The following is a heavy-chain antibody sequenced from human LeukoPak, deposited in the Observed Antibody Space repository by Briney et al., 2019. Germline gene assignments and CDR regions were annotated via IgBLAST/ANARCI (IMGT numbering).Heavy chain of an antibody. V-gene: IGHV1-2*02. Sequence: GASVKVSCVASGYTFTGYYMHCVRPAPGQRLGWMGCNTASSSGTNYVKKFQGRVTMTRDTSISTADMALSKLRSEDKGLYYCSRRGSSGWDFDYWGQRTLVTVSS. D-gene: IGHD6-19*01. J-gene: IGHJ4*02. CDR2: NTASSSGT. CDR1: GYTFTGYY. CDR3: SRRGSSGWDFDY.